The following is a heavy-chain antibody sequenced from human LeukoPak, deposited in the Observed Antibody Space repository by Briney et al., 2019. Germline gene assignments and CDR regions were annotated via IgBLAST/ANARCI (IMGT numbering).Heavy chain of an antibody. CDR1: GYSISSGYY. V-gene: IGHV4-61*01. CDR2: IYYSGST. Sequence: SSETLSLTCTVSGYSISSGYYWGWIRQPPGKGLERIGYIYYSGSTNYNPSLKSRVAISVDTSKNQFSLKLDSVTAADTAVYYCARLQATVTIHAYFDYWGQGTLVTVSS. D-gene: IGHD4-17*01. CDR3: ARLQATVTIHAYFDY. J-gene: IGHJ4*02.